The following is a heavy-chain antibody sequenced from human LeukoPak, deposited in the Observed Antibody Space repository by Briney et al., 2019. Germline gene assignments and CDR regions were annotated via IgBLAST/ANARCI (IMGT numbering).Heavy chain of an antibody. CDR2: IDPSDSYT. Sequence: GESLKISCKGSGYSFTSYWITWVRQMPGKGLEWMGTIDPSDSYTNYSPSFQGHVTISADKSISTAYLQWSSLKASHTAMYFCARHGYCSGGICHLATFDYWGQGALVTVSS. V-gene: IGHV5-10-1*01. CDR3: ARHGYCSGGICHLATFDY. J-gene: IGHJ4*02. CDR1: GYSFTSYW. D-gene: IGHD2-15*01.